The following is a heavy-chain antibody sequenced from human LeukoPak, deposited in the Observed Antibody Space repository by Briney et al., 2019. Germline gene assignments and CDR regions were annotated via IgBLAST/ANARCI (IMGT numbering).Heavy chain of an antibody. Sequence: SETLSLTCTVSGYSISSGYYWGWIRQPPGKGLEWIGRIYHSGSTYYNPSLKSRGTISVDTSKNQFSLKLSSVTAADTAVYDCARGDGLGFGELLIYWGQGALVTVSS. CDR1: GYSISSGYY. D-gene: IGHD3-10*01. CDR3: ARGDGLGFGELLIY. V-gene: IGHV4-38-2*02. CDR2: IYHSGST. J-gene: IGHJ4*02.